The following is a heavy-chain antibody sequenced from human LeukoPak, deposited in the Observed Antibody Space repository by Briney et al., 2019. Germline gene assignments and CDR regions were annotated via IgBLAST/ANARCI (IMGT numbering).Heavy chain of an antibody. D-gene: IGHD3-22*01. CDR1: GGSFSGYY. V-gene: IGHV4-34*01. J-gene: IGHJ6*03. CDR2: INHSGST. Sequence: SETLSLTCAVYGGSFSGYYWSWIRQPPGKGLEWIGEINHSGSTNYNPSLKGRVTISVDTSKNQFSLKLSSVTAADTAVYYFARIAGWYYYDSSGYRYYYYMDVWGKGTTVTVSS. CDR3: ARIAGWYYYDSSGYRYYYYMDV.